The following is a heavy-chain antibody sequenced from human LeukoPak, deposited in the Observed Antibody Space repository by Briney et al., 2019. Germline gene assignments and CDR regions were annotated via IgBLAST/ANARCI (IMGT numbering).Heavy chain of an antibody. J-gene: IGHJ4*02. V-gene: IGHV3-23*01. CDR2: IYGSGDST. D-gene: IGHD3-22*01. CDR1: GFTLRYYA. Sequence: PGGSLRLSCAVSGFTLRYYAMSWVRQAPGKGLEWVSSIYGSGDSTKYADSVKGRFTVSRDNSKNTLYLQMNSLRAEGTAVYYCAKRGYDSSGYYCFDYWGQGTLATVSS. CDR3: AKRGYDSSGYYCFDY.